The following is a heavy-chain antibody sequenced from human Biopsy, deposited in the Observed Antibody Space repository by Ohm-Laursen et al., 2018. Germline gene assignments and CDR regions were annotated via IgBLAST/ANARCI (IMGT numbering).Heavy chain of an antibody. J-gene: IGHJ4*02. V-gene: IGHV1-18*01. Sequence: GASVKVSCKASGYNFNSYGISWVRQAPGQGLEWMGRISGYNGNTLYAQKFQHRVTMTTDTSTSTAYMELRSLTSDGTAVYYCARERGGYKRTDYWGQGTLVTVSS. CDR3: ARERGGYKRTDY. CDR1: GYNFNSYG. CDR2: ISGYNGNT. D-gene: IGHD5-24*01.